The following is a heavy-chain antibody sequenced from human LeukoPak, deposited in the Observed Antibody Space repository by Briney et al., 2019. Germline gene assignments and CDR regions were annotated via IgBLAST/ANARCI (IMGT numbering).Heavy chain of an antibody. J-gene: IGHJ5*02. CDR3: ARGPYGSDPRDWFDP. D-gene: IGHD3-10*01. CDR1: GFTFSSYS. V-gene: IGHV3-21*01. Sequence: GGSLRLSCAASGFTFSSYSMNWVRQAPGKGLEWVSSISSSSSYIYYADSVKGRFTISRDNAKNSLYLQMNSLRAEDTAVYYCARGPYGSDPRDWFDPWGQGTLVTVSS. CDR2: ISSSSSYI.